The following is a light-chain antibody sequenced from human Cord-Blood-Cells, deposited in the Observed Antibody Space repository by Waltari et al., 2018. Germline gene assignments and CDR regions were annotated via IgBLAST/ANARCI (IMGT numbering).Light chain of an antibody. CDR3: QSYDSSLSGSV. CDR2: GNS. Sequence: QSVLTQPPSVSGAPGQRVTISCTGSSSNIGAGYDVHWYQQLPRTAPKCLIYGNSNRPSGVPDRCSGSKSGTSASLAIAGLQAEDEADYYCQSYDSSLSGSVFGGGTKLTVL. CDR1: SSNIGAGYD. V-gene: IGLV1-40*01. J-gene: IGLJ2*01.